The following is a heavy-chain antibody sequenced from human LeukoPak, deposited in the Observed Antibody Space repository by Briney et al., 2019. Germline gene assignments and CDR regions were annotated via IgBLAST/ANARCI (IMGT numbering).Heavy chain of an antibody. CDR1: GDTFSSYG. D-gene: IGHD4-23*01. CDR3: ARDPLNRYGGNSRYYFDY. Sequence: SVTVSCKASGDTFSSYGINWVRQAPGQGLEWMGGIIPIFGTANYEQKFQGRVTITADKSTRTAYTELISLRYEDTAVYYCARDPLNRYGGNSRYYFDYWGQGTLVTVSA. J-gene: IGHJ4*02. CDR2: IIPIFGTA. V-gene: IGHV1-69*06.